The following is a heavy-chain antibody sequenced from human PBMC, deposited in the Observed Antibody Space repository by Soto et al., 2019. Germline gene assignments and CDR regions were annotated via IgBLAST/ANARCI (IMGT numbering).Heavy chain of an antibody. D-gene: IGHD1-26*01. V-gene: IGHV3-30*18. J-gene: IGHJ4*02. CDR3: AKVPGRELSDY. CDR1: GFTFSSYG. CDR2: ISYDGSNK. Sequence: QVQLVESGGGVVQPGRSLRLSCAASGFTFSSYGMHWVRQAPGKGLEWVAVISYDGSNKYYADSVKGRFTISRDNSKNTLYLQMNSLRADDTAVYYCAKVPGRELSDYCGQGTLVTVSS.